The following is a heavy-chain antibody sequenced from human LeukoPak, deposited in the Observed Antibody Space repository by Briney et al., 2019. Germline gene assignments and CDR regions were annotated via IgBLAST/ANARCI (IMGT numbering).Heavy chain of an antibody. CDR2: IWYDGSNK. D-gene: IGHD6-13*01. CDR1: GFTFSSYG. Sequence: GGSLRLSCAASGFTFSSYGMHWVRQAPRKRLEWVAVIWYDGSNKYYADSVKGRFTISRDNSKNTLYLQMNSLRAEDTAVYYYARTYSSSWSVDYWGQGTLVTVSS. J-gene: IGHJ4*02. V-gene: IGHV3-33*01. CDR3: ARTYSSSWSVDY.